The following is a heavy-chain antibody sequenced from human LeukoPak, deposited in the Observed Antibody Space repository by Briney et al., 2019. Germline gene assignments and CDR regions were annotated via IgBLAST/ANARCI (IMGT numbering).Heavy chain of an antibody. CDR1: GFTFSSYE. V-gene: IGHV3-48*03. CDR3: ARARGYSYGEIDY. D-gene: IGHD5-18*01. Sequence: GGSLRLSCAASGFTFSSYEINWVRQAPGKGLEWVSYISSSGSTIYYADSVKGRFTISRDNAKNSLYLQMNSLRAEDTAVYYCARARGYSYGEIDYWGQGTLVTVSS. CDR2: ISSSGSTI. J-gene: IGHJ4*02.